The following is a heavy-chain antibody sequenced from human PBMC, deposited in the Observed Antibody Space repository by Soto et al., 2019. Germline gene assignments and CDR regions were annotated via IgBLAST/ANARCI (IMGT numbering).Heavy chain of an antibody. CDR2: IWFEGSNE. J-gene: IGHJ6*02. CDR1: GFTFSSYG. CDR3: ARDRVVVSATHYYYGMDV. Sequence: GGSLRLSCAASGFTFSSYGMHWVRQAPGKGLEWVAVIWFEGSNEQYADSVKGRFTISRDNAKKPLYLQMNSLRADDTAVYYCARDRVVVSATHYYYGMDVWGQGTTVTVSS. D-gene: IGHD2-15*01. V-gene: IGHV3-33*01.